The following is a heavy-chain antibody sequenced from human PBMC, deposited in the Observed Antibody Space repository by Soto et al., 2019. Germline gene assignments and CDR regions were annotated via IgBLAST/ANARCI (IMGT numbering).Heavy chain of an antibody. D-gene: IGHD1-26*01. CDR1: GGSFSGYY. CDR3: ARCLFSYGARFDP. V-gene: IGHV4-59*01. CDR2: IYYSGST. Sequence: SETLSLTYAVYGGSFSGYYWSWIRQPPGKGLEWIGYIYYSGSTNYNPSLKSRVTISVDTSKNQFSLKLSSVTAADTAVYYCARCLFSYGARFDPWGQGTLVTVSS. J-gene: IGHJ5*02.